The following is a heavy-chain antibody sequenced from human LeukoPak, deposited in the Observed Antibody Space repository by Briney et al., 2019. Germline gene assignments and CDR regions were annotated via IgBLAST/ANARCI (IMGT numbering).Heavy chain of an antibody. J-gene: IGHJ5*02. Sequence: SETLSLTCTVSGGSISSYYWSWIRQPPGKGLEWIGYIYYRGSTNYNPSLKSRVTISVDTSKNQFSLRLTSMTTADTAVYYCARSSEYYFGPWGQGTLVTVSS. CDR2: IYYRGST. D-gene: IGHD2/OR15-2a*01. CDR1: GGSISSYY. V-gene: IGHV4-59*01. CDR3: ARSSEYYFGP.